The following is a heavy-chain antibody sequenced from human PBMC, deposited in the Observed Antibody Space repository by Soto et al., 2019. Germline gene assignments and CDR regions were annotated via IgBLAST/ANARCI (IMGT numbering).Heavy chain of an antibody. V-gene: IGHV3-9*01. Sequence: EVQLVESGGGLVQPGRSLRLSCAASGFTFDDYAMHWVRQAPGKGLEWVSGISWNSGSIGYADSVKGRFTISRDNAKNPLYMQMNSLRAEDTALYYCANQYCTNGVCSHFDYWGQGTLVTVSS. D-gene: IGHD2-8*01. CDR2: ISWNSGSI. J-gene: IGHJ4*02. CDR3: ANQYCTNGVCSHFDY. CDR1: GFTFDDYA.